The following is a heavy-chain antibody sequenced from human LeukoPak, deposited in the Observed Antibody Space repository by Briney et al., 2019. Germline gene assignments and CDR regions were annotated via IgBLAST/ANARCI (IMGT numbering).Heavy chain of an antibody. CDR3: ARDTAELELRPYYFDY. Sequence: GASVKVSCKASGYTFTGYYMHWVRQAPGQGLEWMGWINPNSGGTNYAQKFQGRVTMTRDTSISTAYMELSRLRSDDTAVYYCARDTAELELRPYYFDYWGQGTLVTVSS. V-gene: IGHV1-2*02. CDR1: GYTFTGYY. D-gene: IGHD1-7*01. J-gene: IGHJ4*02. CDR2: INPNSGGT.